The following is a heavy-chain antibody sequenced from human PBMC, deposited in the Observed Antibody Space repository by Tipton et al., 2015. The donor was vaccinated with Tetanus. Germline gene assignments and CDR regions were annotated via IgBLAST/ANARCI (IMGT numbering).Heavy chain of an antibody. J-gene: IGHJ3*02. CDR2: ISAYNGNT. D-gene: IGHD6-19*01. CDR3: ARDTAVAGAPHSPSDAFDI. Sequence: QSGAEVKKPGASVKVSCKASGYTFTGYGISWVRQAPGQGLEWMGWISAYNGNTNYAQKLQGRVTMTTDTSTSTAYMELRSLRSYDTAVYYCARDTAVAGAPHSPSDAFDIWGQGTMVTVSS. CDR1: GYTFTGYG. V-gene: IGHV1-18*01.